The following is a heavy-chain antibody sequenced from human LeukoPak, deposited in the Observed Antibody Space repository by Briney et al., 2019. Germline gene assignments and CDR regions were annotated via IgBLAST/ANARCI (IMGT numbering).Heavy chain of an antibody. CDR2: FYYSGTT. CDR1: GGSISRDH. CDR3: ARGRGNSPFDY. Sequence: SETLSLTCTVSGGSISRDHWNWIRQPAGKGLEWIGRFYYSGTTTYNPSLKSRVTMSIDTSKNQFSLNLSSVTAADTAVYYCARGRGNSPFDYWGQGTLVTVSS. V-gene: IGHV4-4*07. J-gene: IGHJ4*02. D-gene: IGHD4-23*01.